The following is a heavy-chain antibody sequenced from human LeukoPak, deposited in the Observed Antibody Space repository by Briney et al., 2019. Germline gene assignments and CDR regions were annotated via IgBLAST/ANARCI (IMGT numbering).Heavy chain of an antibody. CDR1: GYTFTSYG. CDR2: ISAYNGNT. CDR3: ARDLRVITASL. Sequence: ASVKVSCKASGYTFTSYGISWVRQAPGQGLEWMGWISAYNGNTNYAQKFQGRVTMTRDTSISTAYMELSRLRSDDTAVYYCARDLRVITASLWGQGTLVTVSS. V-gene: IGHV1-18*01. J-gene: IGHJ4*02. D-gene: IGHD3-16*01.